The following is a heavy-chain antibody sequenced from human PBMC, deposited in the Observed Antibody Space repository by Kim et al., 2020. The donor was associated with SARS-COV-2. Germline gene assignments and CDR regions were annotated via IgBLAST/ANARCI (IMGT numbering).Heavy chain of an antibody. CDR2: IYYSGST. V-gene: IGHV4-39*07. CDR1: GGSISSSSYY. J-gene: IGHJ6*02. Sequence: SETLSLTCTVSGGSISSSSYYWGWIRQPPGKGLEWIGSIYYSGSTYYNPSLKSRVTISVDTSKNQFSLKLSSVTAADTAVYYCARDRFGGGIVGARGGMDVWGQGTTVTVSS. CDR3: ARDRFGGGIVGARGGMDV. D-gene: IGHD1-26*01.